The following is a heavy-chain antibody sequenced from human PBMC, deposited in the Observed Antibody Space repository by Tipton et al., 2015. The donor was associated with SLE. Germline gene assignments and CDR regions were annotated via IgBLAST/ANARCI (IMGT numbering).Heavy chain of an antibody. Sequence: LRLSCTVSGGSISSSSYYWGWIRQPPGKGLEWIGSIYYSGSTYYNPSLKSRVTISVDTSKNQFSLKMRSVTAADTAVYFCARGYCSDGVCYGFGFFDYWGQGNLVTVSS. J-gene: IGHJ4*02. CDR3: ARGYCSDGVCYGFGFFDY. CDR2: IYYSGST. D-gene: IGHD2-8*01. CDR1: GGSISSSSYY. V-gene: IGHV4-39*07.